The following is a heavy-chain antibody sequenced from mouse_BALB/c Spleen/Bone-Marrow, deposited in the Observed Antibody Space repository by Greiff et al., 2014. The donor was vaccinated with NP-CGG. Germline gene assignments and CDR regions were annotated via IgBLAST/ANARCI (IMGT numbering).Heavy chain of an antibody. CDR1: GFTFSDFF. CDR3: ARGELETGSFDY. V-gene: IGHV7-1*02. CDR2: SRNKAHDFTT. J-gene: IGHJ2*01. D-gene: IGHD4-1*01. Sequence: EVKLMESGGGLVQPGDSLRLSCATSGFTFSDFFMEWVRQPPGKRLEWIAASRNKAHDFTTEYSASVKGRFIVSRDTSQGILYLQMHALRAEDTAIYYCARGELETGSFDYWGQGTTLTVSS.